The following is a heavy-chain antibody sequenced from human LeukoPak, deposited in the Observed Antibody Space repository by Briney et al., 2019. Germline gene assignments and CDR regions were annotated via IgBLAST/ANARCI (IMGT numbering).Heavy chain of an antibody. CDR3: SRESGPYSPFGH. D-gene: IGHD1-26*01. J-gene: IGHJ4*02. V-gene: IGHV4-59*12. CDR2: IYYSGST. Sequence: SETLSLTCTVSGGSISSYYWSWLRQPPGKGLEWIGYIYYSGSTNYNPSLKSRVTISVDTSKNHLSLTLTSVTAADTAIYYCSRESGPYSPFGHWGQGSLVTVTT. CDR1: GGSISSYY.